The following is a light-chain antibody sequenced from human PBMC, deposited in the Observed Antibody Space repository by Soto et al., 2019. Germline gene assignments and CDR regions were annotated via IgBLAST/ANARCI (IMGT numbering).Light chain of an antibody. J-gene: IGKJ5*01. CDR2: AAS. Sequence: DIQLTQAPSFLSASAGDTVTITCRASQDIRSYLAWYQQKAGRAPKLLIYAASTLQSEVPSRFSGSGSGTEFTLTISSLQPADFATYYCQQLNSFPITFGQGTRLEI. CDR1: QDIRSY. CDR3: QQLNSFPIT. V-gene: IGKV1-9*01.